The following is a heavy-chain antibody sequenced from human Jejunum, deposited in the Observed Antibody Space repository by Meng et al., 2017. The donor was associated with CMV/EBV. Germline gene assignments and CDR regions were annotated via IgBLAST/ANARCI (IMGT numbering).Heavy chain of an antibody. J-gene: IGHJ4*02. V-gene: IGHV2-5*01. CDR2: IYWNDDK. CDR3: AQRRQQLLPT. D-gene: IGHD2-15*01. CDR1: GFSLTTSGMG. Sequence: CSFSGFSLTTSGMGVAWIRQPPGKALEWIALIYWNDDKHYNSSLISRLSITKDTSKNQVALTLTDVDPTDTASYYCAQRRQQLLPTWGQGTLVTVSS.